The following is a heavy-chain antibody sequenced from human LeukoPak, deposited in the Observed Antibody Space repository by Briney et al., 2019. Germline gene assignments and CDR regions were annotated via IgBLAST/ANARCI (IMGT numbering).Heavy chain of an antibody. CDR3: ARDRHYGDLLYLDY. V-gene: IGHV4-59*01. Sequence: PSETLSLTCTVSGGSISSYYWSWIRQPPGKGLEWIGYIYYSGSTNYNPSLKSRVTISVDTSKNQFSLKLSSGTAADTAVYYCARDRHYGDLLYLDYWGQGTLVTVPS. D-gene: IGHD4-17*01. CDR1: GGSISSYY. CDR2: IYYSGST. J-gene: IGHJ4*02.